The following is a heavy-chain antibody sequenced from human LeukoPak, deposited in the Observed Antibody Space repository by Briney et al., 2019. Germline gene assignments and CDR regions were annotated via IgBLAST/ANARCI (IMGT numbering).Heavy chain of an antibody. CDR2: ISYDGSNK. D-gene: IGHD4-17*01. CDR3: ARGRGVTTLTTNFDS. CDR1: GSTFSSYA. Sequence: GRSLRLSCAASGSTFSSYAMHWVRQAPGKGLEGVAVISYDGSNKYYADSVKGRFTISRDNSKNTLYLQMNGLRADDTSVYYCARGRGVTTLTTNFDSWGQGTLVTVSS. J-gene: IGHJ4*02. V-gene: IGHV3-30-3*01.